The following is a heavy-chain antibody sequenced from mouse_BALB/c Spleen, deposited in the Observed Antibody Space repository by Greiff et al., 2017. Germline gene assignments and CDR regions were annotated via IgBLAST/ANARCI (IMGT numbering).Heavy chain of an antibody. J-gene: IGHJ1*01. V-gene: IGHV3-2*02. CDR3: AREVPYGYDSRYFDV. D-gene: IGHD2-2*01. Sequence: EVKLLESGPGLVKPSQSLSLTCTVTGYSITSDYAWNWIRQFPGNKLEWMGYISYSGSTSYNPSLKSRISITRDTSKNQFFLQLNSVTTEDTATYYCAREVPYGYDSRYFDVWGAGTTVTVSS. CDR1: GYSITSDYA. CDR2: ISYSGST.